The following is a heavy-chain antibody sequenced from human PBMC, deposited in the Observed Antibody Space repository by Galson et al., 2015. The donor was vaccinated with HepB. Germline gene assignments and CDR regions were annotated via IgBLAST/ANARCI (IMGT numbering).Heavy chain of an antibody. Sequence: SVKVSCKASGYTFTGYYMHWVRQAPGQGLEWMGWINPNSGGTNYAQKFQGWVTMTRDTSISTAYMELSRLRSDDTAVYYCARSWIQLWLSVDAFDIWGQGTMVTVSS. CDR1: GYTFTGYY. CDR2: INPNSGGT. CDR3: ARSWIQLWLSVDAFDI. J-gene: IGHJ3*02. V-gene: IGHV1-2*04. D-gene: IGHD5-18*01.